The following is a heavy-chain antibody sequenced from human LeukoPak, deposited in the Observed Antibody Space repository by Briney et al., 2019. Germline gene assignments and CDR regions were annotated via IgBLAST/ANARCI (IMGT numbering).Heavy chain of an antibody. CDR1: GFTLEDNG. J-gene: IGHJ4*02. CDR3: ASGGIYYGAAFDF. Sequence: GGSLRLSCAASGFTLEDNGMSWVRKAPGRGLEWVSGINWNGGSTGYADSVKGRFTISRDNAKNSLYLQMNSLRAEDTALYYCASGGIYYGAAFDFWGQGTLVTVSS. D-gene: IGHD1-26*01. CDR2: INWNGGST. V-gene: IGHV3-20*04.